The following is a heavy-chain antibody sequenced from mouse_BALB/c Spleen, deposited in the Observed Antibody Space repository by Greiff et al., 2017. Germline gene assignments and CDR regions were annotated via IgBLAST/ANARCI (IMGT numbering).Heavy chain of an antibody. CDR1: GYTFSSYW. J-gene: IGHJ1*01. CDR2: ILPGSGST. CDR3: AYYYGSSPRYFDV. Sequence: QVQLQQSGAELMKPGASVKISCKATGYTFSSYWIEWVKQRPGRGLEWIGEILPGSGSTNYNEKFKGKATFTADTSSNTAYMQLSSLTSEDSAVYYCAYYYGSSPRYFDVWGAGTTVTVSS. D-gene: IGHD1-1*01. V-gene: IGHV1-9*01.